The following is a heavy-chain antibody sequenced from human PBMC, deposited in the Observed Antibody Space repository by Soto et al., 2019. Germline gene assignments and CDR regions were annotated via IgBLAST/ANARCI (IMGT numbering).Heavy chain of an antibody. CDR3: AKAGFTIFGEGFDP. V-gene: IGHV3-30*18. CDR1: GFAFRSYG. D-gene: IGHD3-3*01. CDR2: ISHDGDKE. J-gene: IGHJ5*02. Sequence: QEQLVESGGGVVQPGSSLRLSCAASGFAFRSYGMHWVRQAPGKGLEWVALISHDGDKEYYGDSVKGRFTISRDNSENTLFLRMKSLTADDSAVYFCAKAGFTIFGEGFDPWGQGTRVTVSS.